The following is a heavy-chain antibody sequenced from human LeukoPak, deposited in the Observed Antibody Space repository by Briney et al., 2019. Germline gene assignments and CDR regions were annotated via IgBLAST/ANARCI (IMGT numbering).Heavy chain of an antibody. CDR2: INHSGST. CDR1: GGSFSGYY. D-gene: IGHD1-26*01. J-gene: IGHJ4*02. CDR3: AGTYSGSYPAV. V-gene: IGHV4-34*01. Sequence: SETLSLTCAVYGGSFSGYYWSWIRQPPGKGLEWIGEINHSGSTNYNPSLKSRVTISVDTSKNQFSLKLSSVTAADTAVYYCAGTYSGSYPAVWGQGTLVTVSS.